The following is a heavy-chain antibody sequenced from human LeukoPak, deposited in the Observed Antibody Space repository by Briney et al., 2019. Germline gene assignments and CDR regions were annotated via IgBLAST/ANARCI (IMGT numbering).Heavy chain of an antibody. CDR3: AKDALKVRGVIPNWFDP. V-gene: IGHV3-30*04. Sequence: GRSLRLSCAASGFTFSSYAMHWVRQAPGKGLEWVAVISYDGSNKYYADSVKGRFTISRDNSKNTLYLQMNSLRAEDTAVYYCAKDALKVRGVIPNWFDPWGQGTLVTVSS. D-gene: IGHD3-10*01. J-gene: IGHJ5*02. CDR1: GFTFSSYA. CDR2: ISYDGSNK.